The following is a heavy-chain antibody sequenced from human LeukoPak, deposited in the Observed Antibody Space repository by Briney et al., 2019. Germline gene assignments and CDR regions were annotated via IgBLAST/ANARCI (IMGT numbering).Heavy chain of an antibody. CDR3: TRDPSSSSSGWFDP. J-gene: IGHJ5*02. V-gene: IGHV3-49*03. CDR2: IRSKAYGGTT. Sequence: GSLSLSCTASGFTFGDYAMSWFRQAPGKGLEWVGFIRSKAYGGTTEYAASVKGRFTISRDDSKSIAYLQMNSLKTEDTAVYYCTRDPSSSSSGWFDPWGQGTLVTVSS. CDR1: GFTFGDYA. D-gene: IGHD6-6*01.